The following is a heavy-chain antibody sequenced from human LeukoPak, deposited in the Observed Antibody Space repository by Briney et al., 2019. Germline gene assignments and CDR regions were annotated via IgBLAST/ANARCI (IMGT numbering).Heavy chain of an antibody. CDR2: IIPIFGTA. Sequence: SVKVSCKASGGTFSSYAISWVRQAPGQGLEWMGGIIPIFGTANYAQKFQGRVTITADESTSTAYMELSSLRSEDTAVYYCARRDYDFWSGYYSGMGYYMDVWGKGTTVTVSS. D-gene: IGHD3-3*01. CDR1: GGTFSSYA. CDR3: ARRDYDFWSGYYSGMGYYMDV. V-gene: IGHV1-69*13. J-gene: IGHJ6*03.